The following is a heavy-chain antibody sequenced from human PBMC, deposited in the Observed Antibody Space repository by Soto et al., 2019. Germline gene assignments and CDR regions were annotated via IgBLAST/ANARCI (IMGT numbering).Heavy chain of an antibody. CDR1: GFTLSSYA. Sequence: EVQLVESGGGLVQPGGSLRLSCAASGFTLSSYAMNWLRQAPGKGLEWVSYISSSSSNIQYAGSVKGRFTISRDNAKNSLYLQMNSLRDEDTVVYYCARDCSLGNRWCRWFDPWGQGTLVTVSS. CDR3: ARDCSLGNRWCRWFDP. D-gene: IGHD2-8*02. CDR2: ISSSSSNI. J-gene: IGHJ5*02. V-gene: IGHV3-48*02.